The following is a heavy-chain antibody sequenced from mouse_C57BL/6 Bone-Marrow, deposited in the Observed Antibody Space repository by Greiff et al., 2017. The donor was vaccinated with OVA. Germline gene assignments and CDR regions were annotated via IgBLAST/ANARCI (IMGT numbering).Heavy chain of an antibody. CDR3: ARLGGYAMDY. CDR1: GFNIKNNY. J-gene: IGHJ4*01. CDR2: IDPANGNT. V-gene: IGHV14-3*01. Sequence: VQLQQSVAELVRPGASVKLSCTASGFNIKNNYMHWVKQRTEQGLEWIGRIDPANGNTKYAPKFQGKATITADTSSNTAYLQLSSLTSEDTAIYYCARLGGYAMDYWGQGTSVTVSS.